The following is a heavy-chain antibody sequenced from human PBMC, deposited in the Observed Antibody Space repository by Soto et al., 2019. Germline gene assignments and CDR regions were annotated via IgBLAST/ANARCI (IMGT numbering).Heavy chain of an antibody. D-gene: IGHD1-20*01. CDR2: ISVSDAFI. J-gene: IGHJ4*02. Sequence: EVQLLESGGDLVQPGGSLRLSCAASGFNVGAFAVNWVRQAPGKGLEWVSGISVSDAFIYYPDSVRGRFSISTDASENNLYLQMNSLRVDDTALYYCTRETVAGITGLDYWGPGTLVTVSS. CDR1: GFNVGAFA. CDR3: TRETVAGITGLDY. V-gene: IGHV3-23*01.